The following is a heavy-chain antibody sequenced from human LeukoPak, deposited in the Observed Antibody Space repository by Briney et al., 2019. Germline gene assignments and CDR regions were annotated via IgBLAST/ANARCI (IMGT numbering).Heavy chain of an antibody. Sequence: PGGSLRLSCAASGFTFSSYEMNWVRQAPGKGPEWVSYISSSGDTTYYADSVKGRFTISRDNAKNSLYLQMNSLRAEDTAVYYCARETSGAWDYWGQGTLVTVSS. D-gene: IGHD1-26*01. CDR1: GFTFSSYE. CDR2: ISSSGDTT. CDR3: ARETSGAWDY. J-gene: IGHJ4*02. V-gene: IGHV3-48*03.